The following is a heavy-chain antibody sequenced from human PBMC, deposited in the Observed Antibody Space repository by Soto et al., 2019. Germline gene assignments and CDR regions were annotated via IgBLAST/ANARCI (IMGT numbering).Heavy chain of an antibody. V-gene: IGHV4-30-2*01. CDR2: IYHSGST. D-gene: IGHD3-22*01. CDR1: GGSITTDGYY. J-gene: IGHJ5*02. CDR3: ARESYYDSSGYGWFDP. Sequence: SETLSLTCTVSGGSITTDGYYWSWIRQLPGKGLEWIGYIYHSGSTYYNPSLKSRVTISVDRSKNQFSLKLSSVTAADTAVYYCARESYYDSSGYGWFDPWVQGTMVTVSA.